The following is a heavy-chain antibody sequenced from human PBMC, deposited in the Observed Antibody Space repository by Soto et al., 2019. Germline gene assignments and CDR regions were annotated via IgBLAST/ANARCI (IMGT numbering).Heavy chain of an antibody. D-gene: IGHD3-9*01. CDR3: ARSNYEILTGQPYYYYGMDV. V-gene: IGHV1-3*01. J-gene: IGHJ6*02. CDR1: GYTFTSYA. Sequence: ASVKVSCKASGYTFTSYAMHWVRQAPGQRLEWMGWINAGNGNTKYSQKFQGRVTITRDTSASTAYMELSSLRSEDTAVYYCARSNYEILTGQPYYYYGMDVWGQGTTVTVSS. CDR2: INAGNGNT.